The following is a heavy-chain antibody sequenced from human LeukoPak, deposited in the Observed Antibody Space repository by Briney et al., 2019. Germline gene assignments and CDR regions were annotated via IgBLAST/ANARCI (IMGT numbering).Heavy chain of an antibody. CDR3: ARKLTTVTTWDYFDY. Sequence: SETLSLTCAVYGGSFSGYYWSWIRQPPGKGLEWIGSIYYSGSTYYNPSLKSRVTISVDTSKNQFSLKLSSVTAADTAVYYCARKLTTVTTWDYFDYWGQGTLVTVSS. CDR1: GGSFSGYY. J-gene: IGHJ4*02. D-gene: IGHD4-17*01. CDR2: IYYSGST. V-gene: IGHV4-34*01.